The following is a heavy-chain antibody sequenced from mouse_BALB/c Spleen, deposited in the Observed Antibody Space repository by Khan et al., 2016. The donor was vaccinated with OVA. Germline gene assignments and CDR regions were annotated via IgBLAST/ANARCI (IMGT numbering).Heavy chain of an antibody. CDR3: ARWFDGYSSLYAMDY. J-gene: IGHJ4*01. V-gene: IGHV2-6*02. CDR2: IWSDGST. D-gene: IGHD2-3*01. Sequence: VELVELGPGLVAPSQSLSITCTVSGFSLTSYGVHWVRQPPGKGLEWLVVIWSDGSTNYNSVLKSRLSISKDNSKSQVFLKMNSLQTDDTAIYYCARWFDGYSSLYAMDYWGQGTSVTVSS. CDR1: GFSLTSYG.